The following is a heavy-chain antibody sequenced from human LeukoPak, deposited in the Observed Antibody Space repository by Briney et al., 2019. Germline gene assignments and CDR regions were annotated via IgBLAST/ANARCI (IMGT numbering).Heavy chain of an antibody. CDR2: IYYSGST. CDR1: GGSISSYY. J-gene: IGHJ4*02. CDR3: ARLDDSSGYYYFDY. D-gene: IGHD3-22*01. V-gene: IGHV4-59*05. Sequence: SETLSLTCTVSGGSISSYYWSWIRQPPGKGLEWIGSIYYSGSTYYNPSLKSRVTISVDTSKNQFSLKLSSVTAADTAVYYCARLDDSSGYYYFDYWGQGTLVTVSS.